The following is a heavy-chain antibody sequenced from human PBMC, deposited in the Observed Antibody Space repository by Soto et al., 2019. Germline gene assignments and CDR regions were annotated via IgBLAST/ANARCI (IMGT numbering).Heavy chain of an antibody. CDR1: GYTFTSXY. Sequence: QVQLVQSGAEVKKPGASVKVSCKASGYTFTSXYXXXXXXXXXQGLEWMGIINPSGGSTSYAQKFQGRVTMTRDTSTSTVYMELSSLRSEDTAVYYCARDGGGGFDPWGQGTLVTVSS. V-gene: IGHV1-46*01. CDR3: ARDGGGGFDP. D-gene: IGHD3-16*01. CDR2: INPSGGST. J-gene: IGHJ5*02.